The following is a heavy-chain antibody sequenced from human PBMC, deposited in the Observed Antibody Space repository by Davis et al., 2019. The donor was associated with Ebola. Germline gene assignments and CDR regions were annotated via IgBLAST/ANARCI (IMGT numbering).Heavy chain of an antibody. V-gene: IGHV3-23*01. J-gene: IGHJ6*02. Sequence: GGSLRLSCAVSGFTFNNYAMSWVRQVPGKGLEWVSVISSRATTIYYADSVRGRFTISRDNSKNTLYLQMNSLRAEDTAVYYCARGSYYDFWSGYYRLYYYGMDVWGQGTTVTVSS. CDR3: ARGSYYDFWSGYYRLYYYGMDV. CDR1: GFTFNNYA. D-gene: IGHD3-3*01. CDR2: ISSRATTI.